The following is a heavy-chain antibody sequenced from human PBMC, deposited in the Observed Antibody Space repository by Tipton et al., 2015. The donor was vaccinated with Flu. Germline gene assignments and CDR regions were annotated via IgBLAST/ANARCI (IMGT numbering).Heavy chain of an antibody. CDR2: INHSGST. J-gene: IGHJ4*02. V-gene: IGHV4-34*01. CDR3: ARLRRPSLIGRYYFDY. CDR1: GGSFSCYY. D-gene: IGHD3-16*01. Sequence: TLSLTCAVYGGSFSCYYWSWIRQHPGKGLEWIGEINHSGSTNYNPSLKSRVTISVDTSKDQFSLKLSSVTAADTAVYYCARLRRPSLIGRYYFDYWGQGTLVTVSS.